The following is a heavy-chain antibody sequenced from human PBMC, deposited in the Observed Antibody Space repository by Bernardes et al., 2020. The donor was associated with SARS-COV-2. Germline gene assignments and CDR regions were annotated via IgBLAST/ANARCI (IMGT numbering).Heavy chain of an antibody. J-gene: IGHJ4*02. CDR1: GFTFSSSA. D-gene: IGHD1-1*01. V-gene: IGHV3-30-3*01. CDR2: ISNDGSIK. Sequence: GGSLRLSCTASGFTFSSSAMHWVRQAPGKGPEWVAVISNDGSIKYYTDSVKGRFTISRDNSKNTLYLLMNSLRTDDTAGYYCTRGLELERITWFDYWGQGTRVTVSS. CDR3: TRGLELERITWFDY.